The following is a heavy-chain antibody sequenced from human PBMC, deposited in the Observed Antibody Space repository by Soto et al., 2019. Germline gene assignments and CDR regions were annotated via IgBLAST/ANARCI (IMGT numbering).Heavy chain of an antibody. CDR2: ISSSGDTG. CDR3: ARDRGAVVGQFFDY. CDR1: GFTFSAYY. V-gene: IGHV3-11*01. D-gene: IGHD6-19*01. Sequence: GGSLRLSCAASGFTFSAYYMSWIRQAPGRGLEWISYISSSGDTGNYADSVKGRFTVSRDNAKNSLYLQMNSLRGEDTAVYYCARDRGAVVGQFFDYWGQGTLVTVSS. J-gene: IGHJ4*02.